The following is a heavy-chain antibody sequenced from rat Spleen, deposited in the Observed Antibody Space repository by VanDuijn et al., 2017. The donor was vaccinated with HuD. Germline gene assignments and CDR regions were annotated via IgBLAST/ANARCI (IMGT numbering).Heavy chain of an antibody. Sequence: EVQLVESGGGLVQPGRSLKLSCAASGFTFSNYYMAWVRQAPTKGLEWVAYISAGGDNTYYRDSVKGRFTISRDNAKSTLYLQLDSLRSEDTATYYCARHSRYYGYTYGVMDAWGQGASVTVSS. CDR2: ISAGGDNT. CDR3: ARHSRYYGYTYGVMDA. CDR1: GFTFSNYY. J-gene: IGHJ4*01. D-gene: IGHD1-9*01. V-gene: IGHV5-25*01.